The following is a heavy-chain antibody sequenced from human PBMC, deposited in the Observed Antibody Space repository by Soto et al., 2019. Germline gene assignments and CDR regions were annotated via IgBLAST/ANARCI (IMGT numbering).Heavy chain of an antibody. CDR1: GVTFKTSE. CDR3: ASSGCGASGTPYLDF. V-gene: IGHV3-48*03. CDR2: IRASDNSI. Sequence: EVQVVESGGGLAQPGGSLRLSCAASGVTFKTSEVHWVRQAPGKGLEWLSFIRASDNSIYYADSVEGRFTISGDNAKNSVSLQMHSLTVEDTAIYYCASSGCGASGTPYLDFWRQGTLVTVSS. J-gene: IGHJ4*02. D-gene: IGHD1-1*01.